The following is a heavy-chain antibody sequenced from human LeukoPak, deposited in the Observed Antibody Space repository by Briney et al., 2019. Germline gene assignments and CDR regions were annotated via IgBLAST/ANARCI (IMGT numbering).Heavy chain of an antibody. CDR3: ARLDRPPYDYGDRVRDY. CDR1: GGSISSSSYY. J-gene: IGHJ4*02. V-gene: IGHV4-39*01. D-gene: IGHD4-17*01. Sequence: SETLSLTCTVSGGSISSSSYYWGWIRQPPGKGLEWIGRIYYSGSTYYNPSLKSRVTISVDTSKNQFSLKLSSVTAADTAVYYCARLDRPPYDYGDRVRDYWGQGTLVTVSS. CDR2: IYYSGST.